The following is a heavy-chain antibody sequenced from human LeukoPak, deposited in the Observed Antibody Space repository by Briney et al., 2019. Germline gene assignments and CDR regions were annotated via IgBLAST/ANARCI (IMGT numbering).Heavy chain of an antibody. CDR1: GFTFSSYG. D-gene: IGHD6-13*01. Sequence: GRSLRLSCAASGFTFSSYGMHWVRQAPGKGLEWVAVIWYDGSNKYYADSVKGRFTISRDNSKNTLYLRMNSLRAEDTAVYYCARDPSRPYSSSWLDYWGQGTLVTVSS. CDR2: IWYDGSNK. V-gene: IGHV3-33*01. J-gene: IGHJ4*02. CDR3: ARDPSRPYSSSWLDY.